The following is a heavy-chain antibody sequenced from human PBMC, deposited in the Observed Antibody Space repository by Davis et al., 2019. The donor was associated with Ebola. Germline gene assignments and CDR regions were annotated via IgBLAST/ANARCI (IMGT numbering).Heavy chain of an antibody. CDR1: GFTFSSYA. V-gene: IGHV3-23*01. CDR3: GGGAAAGTASIYYYYGMAV. CDR2: MSGSGDYT. J-gene: IGHJ6*02. Sequence: GGSLRLSCAASGFTFSSYAMSWVRQAPGKGLEWVSGMSGSGDYTYYADSVKGRFTMSRDNSKSTLSLQMNSLRAEDSAVYYCGGGAAAGTASIYYYYGMAVWGQGTTVTVSS. D-gene: IGHD6-13*01.